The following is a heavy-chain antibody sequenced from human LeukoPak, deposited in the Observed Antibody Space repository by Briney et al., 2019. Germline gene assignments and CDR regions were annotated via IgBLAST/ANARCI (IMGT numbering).Heavy chain of an antibody. CDR2: IFYSGST. CDR3: ARVSPEYYYDSSGALVGAFDI. Sequence: PSETLSLTCTVSGGSISSYYWTWIRQPPGKGLECIGYIFYSGSTHYNPSLKSRVAISVDTSRKQFSLKLSSVTAADTAVYYCARVSPEYYYDSSGALVGAFDIWGQGTMVTVSS. D-gene: IGHD3-22*01. V-gene: IGHV4-59*01. J-gene: IGHJ3*02. CDR1: GGSISSYY.